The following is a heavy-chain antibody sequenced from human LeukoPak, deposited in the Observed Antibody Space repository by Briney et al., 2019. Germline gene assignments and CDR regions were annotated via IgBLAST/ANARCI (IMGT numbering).Heavy chain of an antibody. CDR1: GGSISSYY. J-gene: IGHJ4*02. CDR3: ARVYEWELQYYFEY. Sequence: SETLSLTCTVSGGSISSYYWSWIRQPPGKGLEGIGYIYYSGSTNYNPSLKSRGTISVDTCKNQFSLKLSSVTAADTAVYYCARVYEWELQYYFEYWGQGTLVTVSS. D-gene: IGHD1-26*01. CDR2: IYYSGST. V-gene: IGHV4-59*01.